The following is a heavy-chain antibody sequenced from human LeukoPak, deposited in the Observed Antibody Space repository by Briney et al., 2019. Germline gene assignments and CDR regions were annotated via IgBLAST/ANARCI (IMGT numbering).Heavy chain of an antibody. CDR1: GFTFSSYS. J-gene: IGHJ4*02. Sequence: PGGSLRLSCAASGFTFSSYSMNWVRQAPGKGLEWVSYISSSSSTIYYAGSVKGRFTISRDNAKNSLYLQMNSLRAEDTAVYYCASIQDYWGQGTLVTVSS. CDR2: ISSSSSTI. CDR3: ASIQDY. V-gene: IGHV3-48*01. D-gene: IGHD1-1*01.